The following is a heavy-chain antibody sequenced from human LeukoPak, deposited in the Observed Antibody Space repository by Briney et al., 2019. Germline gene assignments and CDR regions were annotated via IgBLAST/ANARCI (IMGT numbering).Heavy chain of an antibody. CDR3: ARYGAGSCYGY. V-gene: IGHV3-64*01. CDR1: GFTFSSYS. Sequence: GRSLRLSCAASGFTFSSYSMNWVRQAPGKGLEYVSAISTDGYGTYYGNSVKGRFTISRDNSKNMLYLQMGSLRPEDMAVYYCARYGAGSCYGYWGQGTLVTVSS. D-gene: IGHD2-15*01. J-gene: IGHJ4*02. CDR2: ISTDGYGT.